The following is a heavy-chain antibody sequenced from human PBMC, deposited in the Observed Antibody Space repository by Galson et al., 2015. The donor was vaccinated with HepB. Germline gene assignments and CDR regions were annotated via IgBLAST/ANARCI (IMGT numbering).Heavy chain of an antibody. D-gene: IGHD3-3*01. Sequence: TLSLTCTVSGGSISSGSYYWSWIRQPAGKGLEWIGRIYTSGSTNYNPSLKSRVTMSVDTSKNQFSLKLSSVTAADTAVYYCARGYDFWSGSLGGDAFDIWGQGTMVTVSS. CDR2: IYTSGST. CDR3: ARGYDFWSGSLGGDAFDI. CDR1: GGSISSGSYY. V-gene: IGHV4-61*02. J-gene: IGHJ3*02.